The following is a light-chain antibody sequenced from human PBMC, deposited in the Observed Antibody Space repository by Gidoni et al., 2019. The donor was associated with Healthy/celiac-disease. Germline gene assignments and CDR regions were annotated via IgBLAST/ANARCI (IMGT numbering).Light chain of an antibody. Sequence: SYVLTQPPSVSVAPGKTARITCGGNIIGSKSVHWYQQKPGQAPVLVIYYDSDRPSGIPERFSGSNSGNTATLTISRGEAGDEADYYCQVWDSSSDHRKVFGGGTKLTVL. CDR1: IIGSKS. CDR2: YDS. J-gene: IGLJ2*01. V-gene: IGLV3-21*04. CDR3: QVWDSSSDHRKV.